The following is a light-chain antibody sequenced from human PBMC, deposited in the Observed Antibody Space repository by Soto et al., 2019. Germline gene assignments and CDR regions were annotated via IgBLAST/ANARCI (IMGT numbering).Light chain of an antibody. J-gene: IGLJ3*02. CDR3: AVWDDSRNVGV. CDR1: SSNIGSRT. V-gene: IGLV1-44*01. CDR2: TDS. Sequence: QSVVTQPPSASGTPGQRVTISCSGSSSNIGSRTVNWYQQLPGTSPQLLIYTDSRRPSGVPDRFSGSRSGTSASLAISGLQAEEEAEYYCAVWDDSRNVGVFGGGTKLTVL.